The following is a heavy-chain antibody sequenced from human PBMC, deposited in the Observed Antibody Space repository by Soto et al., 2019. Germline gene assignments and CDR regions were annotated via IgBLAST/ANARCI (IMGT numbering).Heavy chain of an antibody. D-gene: IGHD1-26*01. CDR1: GFTFSSYA. Sequence: GSLRLSCAASGFTFSSYAMHWVRQAPGKGLEWVAVISYDGSNKYYADSVKGRFTISRDNSKNTLYLQMNSLRAEDTAVYYCARSGEYYYYGMDVWGQGTTVTVSS. V-gene: IGHV3-30-3*01. CDR3: ARSGEYYYYGMDV. CDR2: ISYDGSNK. J-gene: IGHJ6*02.